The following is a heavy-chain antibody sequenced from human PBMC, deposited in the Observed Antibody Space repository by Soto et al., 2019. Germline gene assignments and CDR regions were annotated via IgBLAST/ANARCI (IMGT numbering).Heavy chain of an antibody. CDR2: ISGTGGSI. CDR3: AKDYYGSGSYYLDY. Sequence: EVQLLESGGGLVQPGGSLRLSCAASGFTFSSYAMSWVRQAPGKGLEWVSAISGTGGSIYYADSVKGRFTISRDNSKNTLYLQMNSLRAEDTAVYYCAKDYYGSGSYYLDYWGQGTLVTVSS. D-gene: IGHD3-10*01. CDR1: GFTFSSYA. V-gene: IGHV3-23*01. J-gene: IGHJ4*02.